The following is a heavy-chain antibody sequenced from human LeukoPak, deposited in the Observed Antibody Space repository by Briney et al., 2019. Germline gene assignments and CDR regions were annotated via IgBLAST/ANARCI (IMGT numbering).Heavy chain of an antibody. V-gene: IGHV3-11*01. CDR1: GFTFSDYY. D-gene: IGHD2-21*02. J-gene: IGHJ4*02. CDR3: VRANEYRVVTAIFGY. CDR2: ISSSGSTI. Sequence: GGSLRLSCAASGFTFSDYYMSWIRQAPGKGLEWVSYISSSGSTIYYADSVKGRFTISRDNAKNSLYLQMNSLRAEDTAVYYCVRANEYRVVTAIFGYWGQGTLVTVSS.